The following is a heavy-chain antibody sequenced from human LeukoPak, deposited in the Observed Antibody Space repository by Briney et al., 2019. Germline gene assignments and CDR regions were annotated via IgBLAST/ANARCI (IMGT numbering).Heavy chain of an antibody. CDR3: ASGTIVGARGADN. V-gene: IGHV3-74*01. J-gene: IGHJ4*02. CDR2: INTDGSGT. CDR1: GFTFSSYW. Sequence: GGSLRLSCAASGFTFSSYWMHWVRQAPGKGLVWVSRINTDGSGTNYADSVKGRFTISRDNANNLLYLQMNSLRAEDTAVYYCASGTIVGARGADNWGQGTLVTVSS. D-gene: IGHD1-26*01.